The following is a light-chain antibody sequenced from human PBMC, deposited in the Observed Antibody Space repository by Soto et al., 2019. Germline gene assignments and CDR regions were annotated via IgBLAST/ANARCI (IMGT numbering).Light chain of an antibody. Sequence: DIVVTQSPLSLPVTPGEPASISCRSSQSLLHRNGKTYLDWYFQKPGQSPQLLMYLGSNRAPGVPDRFTGTGSSTDFTLQISRVEAEDVGVYYCMQALQSPRTFGQGTKLEIK. V-gene: IGKV2-28*01. J-gene: IGKJ2*01. CDR1: QSLLHRNGKTY. CDR3: MQALQSPRT. CDR2: LGS.